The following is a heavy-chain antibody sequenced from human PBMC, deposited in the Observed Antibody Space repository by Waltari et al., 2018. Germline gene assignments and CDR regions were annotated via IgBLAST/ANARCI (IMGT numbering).Heavy chain of an antibody. J-gene: IGHJ4*02. V-gene: IGHV4-38-2*02. CDR3: ARDSPDTIFGVV. CDR1: GYSISSGYY. D-gene: IGHD3-3*01. Sequence: QVQLQESGPGLVKPSEPLSLTCTVSGYSISSGYYRGWTRQPPGKGLEWIGSIYHSGSTYYNPSLKSRVTISVDTSKNQFSLKLSSVTAADTAVYYCARDSPDTIFGVVWGQGTLVTVSS. CDR2: IYHSGST.